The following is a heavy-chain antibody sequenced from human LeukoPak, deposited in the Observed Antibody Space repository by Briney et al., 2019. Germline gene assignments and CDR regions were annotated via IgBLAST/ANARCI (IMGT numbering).Heavy chain of an antibody. Sequence: GGSLRLSCAASGFTFSSYSMNWVRQAPGKGLEWVSYISSSSSTIYYADSVKGRFTISRDNAKNSLYLQMNSLRTEDTAVYYCARDRELRVTYAFDIWGQGAMVAVSS. D-gene: IGHD1-7*01. CDR2: ISSSSSTI. CDR3: ARDRELRVTYAFDI. CDR1: GFTFSSYS. V-gene: IGHV3-48*01. J-gene: IGHJ3*02.